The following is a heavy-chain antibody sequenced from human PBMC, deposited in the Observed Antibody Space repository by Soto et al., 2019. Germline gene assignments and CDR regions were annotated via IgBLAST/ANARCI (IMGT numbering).Heavy chain of an antibody. CDR3: ARFTTEWELLLYYFDY. CDR2: IYYSGST. CDR1: GGSISSSSYY. J-gene: IGHJ4*02. D-gene: IGHD1-26*01. Sequence: SETLSLTCTVSGGSISSSSYYWGWIRQPPGKGLEWIGSIYYSGSTYYNPSLKSRVTISVDTSKNQFSLKLSSVTAADTAVYYCARFTTEWELLLYYFDYWGQGTLVTVSS. V-gene: IGHV4-39*01.